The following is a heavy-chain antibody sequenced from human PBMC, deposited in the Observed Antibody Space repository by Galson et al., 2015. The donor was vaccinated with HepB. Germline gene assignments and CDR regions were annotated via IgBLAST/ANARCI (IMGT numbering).Heavy chain of an antibody. CDR3: AKHVWDSVYGSSY. CDR1: GFTFSSYA. Sequence: SLRLSCAASGFTFSSYAMSWARQAPGKGLEWVSGIVGSGTSTYYADSVKGRFTISRDNSKNTLYLQMNSLRAEDTALYYCAKHVWDSVYGSSYWGQGTLVTVSS. V-gene: IGHV3-23*01. D-gene: IGHD5/OR15-5a*01. CDR2: IVGSGTST. J-gene: IGHJ4*02.